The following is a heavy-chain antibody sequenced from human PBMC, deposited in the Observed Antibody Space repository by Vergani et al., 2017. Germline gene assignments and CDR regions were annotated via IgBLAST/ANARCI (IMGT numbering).Heavy chain of an antibody. J-gene: IGHJ4*02. V-gene: IGHV5-51*01. CDR3: ARLYGRDSSGSKYFDY. D-gene: IGHD3-22*01. CDR1: GYSFTNYW. CDR2: IHPADSDT. Sequence: EVQLVQSGAEVKKPGESLNLSCQISGYSFTNYWIGWVRQMPGKALEWMGIIHPADSDTRYSPSFQGQVTIYIDKSISTAYLQRSSLRASNSAMYYCARLYGRDSSGSKYFDYWGQGTLVTVSS.